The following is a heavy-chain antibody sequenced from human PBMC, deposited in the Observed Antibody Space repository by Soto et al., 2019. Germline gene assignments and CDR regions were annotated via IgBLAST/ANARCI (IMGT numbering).Heavy chain of an antibody. CDR3: ARDPSDVWSGPSGYDY. D-gene: IGHD3-3*01. Sequence: EVQLVESGGGLVQPGGSLRLSCVDSGFTFSAYEMNWVSQAPGKGLEWISYISNGGSPIYYADSVKGRFTVSRDNAENSLYLQMNSLRVEDKAIYYCARDPSDVWSGPSGYDYWGQGILVKVSS. CDR2: ISNGGSPI. CDR1: GFTFSAYE. J-gene: IGHJ4*02. V-gene: IGHV3-48*03.